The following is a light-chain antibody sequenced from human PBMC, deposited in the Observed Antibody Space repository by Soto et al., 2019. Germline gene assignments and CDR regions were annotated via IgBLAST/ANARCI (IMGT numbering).Light chain of an antibody. V-gene: IGKV3-15*01. CDR1: QSVGST. CDR3: QQYNDWPGT. Sequence: EIVMTQSPATLSVSPGERATLSCRASQSVGSTLAWYQQKVGQAPRLLIYDASARATGIPARFRGSGSGTEFTLTLSSLQSEDFAVYYCQQYNDWPGTFGQGTKVEIK. CDR2: DAS. J-gene: IGKJ1*01.